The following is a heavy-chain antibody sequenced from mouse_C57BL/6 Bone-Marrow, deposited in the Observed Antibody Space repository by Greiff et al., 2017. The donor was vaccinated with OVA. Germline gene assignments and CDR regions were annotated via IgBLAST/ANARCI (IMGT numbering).Heavy chain of an antibody. V-gene: IGHV1-42*01. J-gene: IGHJ1*03. Sequence: EVQLQQSGPELVKPGASVKISCKASGYSFTGYYMNWVKQSPEKSLEWIGEINPSTGGTTYNQKFKAKATLTVDKSSSTAYMQLKSLTSEDSAVYYCARGRLIYYGKFYWYFDVWGTGTTVTVSS. CDR2: INPSTGGT. CDR1: GYSFTGYY. CDR3: ARGRLIYYGKFYWYFDV. D-gene: IGHD2-1*01.